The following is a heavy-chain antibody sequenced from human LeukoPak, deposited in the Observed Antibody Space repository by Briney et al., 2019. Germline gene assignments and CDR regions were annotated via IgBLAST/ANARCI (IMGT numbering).Heavy chain of an antibody. V-gene: IGHV3-48*03. J-gene: IGHJ4*02. CDR2: IISRSSNI. CDR3: AREGAWDYGGRGVYFDY. CDR1: GFTFSSYE. D-gene: IGHD4-23*01. Sequence: PGGSLRLSCAASGFTFSSYEMNWVRQAPGEGLGWVSYIISRSSNIYYADSVKGRFTISRDNAKNSLYLQMNSLRAEDTAVYYCAREGAWDYGGRGVYFDYWGQGTLVTVSS.